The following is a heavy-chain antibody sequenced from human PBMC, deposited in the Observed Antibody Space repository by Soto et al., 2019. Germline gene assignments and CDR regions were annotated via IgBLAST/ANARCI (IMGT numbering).Heavy chain of an antibody. J-gene: IGHJ3*02. D-gene: IGHD3-3*01. CDR1: GRSISSSNG. CDR2: IYHSGST. CDR3: ARDRGGITIFGVVIQDAFDI. V-gene: IGHV4-4*02. Sequence: SETMSLTCPVSGRSISSSNGWSWVRQPPGKGLEWIGEIYHSGSTNYNTSLKSRVTISVDKSKNQFSLKLSSVTAADTAVYYCARDRGGITIFGVVIQDAFDIWGQGTMLTVSS.